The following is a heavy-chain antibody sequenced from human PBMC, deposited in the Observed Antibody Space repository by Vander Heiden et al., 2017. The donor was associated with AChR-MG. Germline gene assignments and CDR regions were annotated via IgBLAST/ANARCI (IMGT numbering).Heavy chain of an antibody. CDR2: IYWDDDK. D-gene: IGHD3-22*01. Sequence: QITLKESGPTLVKPTQTLTLTCTFSGFSLSTSGVGVGWIRQPPGKALEWLALIYWDDDKRYSPSLKSRLTITKDTSKNQVVLTMTNMDPVDTATYYCAHSPSHYDSSGYPLAYNWFDPWGQGTLVTVSS. CDR1: GFSLSTSGVG. CDR3: AHSPSHYDSSGYPLAYNWFDP. J-gene: IGHJ5*02. V-gene: IGHV2-5*02.